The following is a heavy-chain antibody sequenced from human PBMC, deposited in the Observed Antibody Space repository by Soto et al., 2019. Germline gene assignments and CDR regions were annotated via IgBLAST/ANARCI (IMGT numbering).Heavy chain of an antibody. CDR2: IIPIFGTA. V-gene: IGHV1-69*01. CDR3: ARGVVVPAATTGWYFDL. Sequence: QVQLVQSGAEVKKPGSSVKVSCKASGGTFSSYAISWVRQAPGQGLEWMGGIIPIFGTANYAQKFQGRVTITADESTSTAHMELSSLRSEDTAVYYCARGVVVPAATTGWYFDLWGRGTLVTVSS. J-gene: IGHJ2*01. CDR1: GGTFSSYA. D-gene: IGHD2-2*01.